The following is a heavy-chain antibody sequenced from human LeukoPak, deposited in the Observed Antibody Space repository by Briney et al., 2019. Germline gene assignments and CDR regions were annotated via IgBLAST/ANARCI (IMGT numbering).Heavy chain of an antibody. CDR2: VSPRSLYI. CDR1: GFTFSTYA. Sequence: GGSLRLSCAASGFTFSTYAMNWVRQAPGKGLEWVSSVSPRSLYIYYADSMEGRVTISRDNARNSLYLQLNSLKTEDTAVYYCSRDDNWGQENFDYWGQGTLVTVSS. D-gene: IGHD7-27*01. CDR3: SRDDNWGQENFDY. J-gene: IGHJ4*02. V-gene: IGHV3-21*04.